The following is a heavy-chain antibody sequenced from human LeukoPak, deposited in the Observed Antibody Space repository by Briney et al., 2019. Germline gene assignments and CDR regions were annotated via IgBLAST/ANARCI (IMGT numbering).Heavy chain of an antibody. D-gene: IGHD6-13*01. J-gene: IGHJ4*02. CDR2: IYYSGST. CDR3: ASGPYSSSWTY. V-gene: IGHV4-59*01. CDR1: GGSISSYY. Sequence: PSETLSLTCTVSGGSISSYYWSWIRQPPGKGLEWVGYIYYSGSTNYNPSLKSRVTISVDTSKNQFSLKLSSVTAADTAVYYCASGPYSSSWTYWGQGTLVTVSS.